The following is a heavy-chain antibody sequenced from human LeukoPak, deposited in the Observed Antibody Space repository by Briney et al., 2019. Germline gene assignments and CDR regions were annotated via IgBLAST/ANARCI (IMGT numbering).Heavy chain of an antibody. V-gene: IGHV3-53*01. CDR1: GFTVSSNY. CDR2: IYSGGST. J-gene: IGHJ6*02. CDR3: ARDQRAMVRGVITWGRYYYYYGMDV. Sequence: GGSLRLSCAASGFTVSSNYMSWVRQAPGKGLGWVSVIYSGGSTYYADSVKGRFTISRDNSKNTLYLQMNSLRAEDTAVYYCARDQRAMVRGVITWGRYYYYYGMDVWGQGTTVTVSS. D-gene: IGHD3-10*01.